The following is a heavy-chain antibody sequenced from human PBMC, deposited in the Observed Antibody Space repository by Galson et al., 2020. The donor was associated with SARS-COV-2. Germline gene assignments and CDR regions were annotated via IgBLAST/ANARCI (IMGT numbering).Heavy chain of an antibody. CDR2: ISAYNGNT. J-gene: IGHJ4*02. Sequence: ASVKVSCKASGYTFTSYGISWVRQAPGQGLEWMGWISAYNGNTNYAQKLQGRVTMTTDTSTSTAYMKLRSLRSDDTAVYYCARVPTYGDYGPHTRFRQPAYYFDYWGQGTLVTVSS. D-gene: IGHD4-17*01. V-gene: IGHV1-18*04. CDR1: GYTFTSYG. CDR3: ARVPTYGDYGPHTRFRQPAYYFDY.